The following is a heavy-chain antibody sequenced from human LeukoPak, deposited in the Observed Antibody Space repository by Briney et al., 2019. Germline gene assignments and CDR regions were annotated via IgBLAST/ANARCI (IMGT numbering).Heavy chain of an antibody. V-gene: IGHV1-8*01. CDR3: ARGLGYSSSSGHYYYYMDV. CDR1: GYTFTSYD. CDR2: MNPNSGNT. D-gene: IGHD6-6*01. J-gene: IGHJ6*03. Sequence: VASVKVSCKASGYTFTSYDINWVRQATGQGLEWMGWMNPNSGNTGYAQKFQGRVTMTRNTSISTAYMELSSLRSEDTAVYYCARGLGYSSSSGHYYYYMDVWGKGTTVTVSS.